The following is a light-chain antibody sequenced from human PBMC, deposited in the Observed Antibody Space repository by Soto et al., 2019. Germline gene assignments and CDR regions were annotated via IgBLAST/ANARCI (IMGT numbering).Light chain of an antibody. CDR3: QSYDSSLSAWV. J-gene: IGLJ3*02. V-gene: IGLV1-40*01. CDR1: SSNIGAGYD. Sequence: QSLLTQPPLVSGAPGQRITISCTGSSSNIGAGYDVHWYQQLPGTAPKLLIYGNSNRPSGVPDRFSGSKSGTSASLAITGLQAEDEADYYCQSYDSSLSAWVFGGGTKVTVL. CDR2: GNS.